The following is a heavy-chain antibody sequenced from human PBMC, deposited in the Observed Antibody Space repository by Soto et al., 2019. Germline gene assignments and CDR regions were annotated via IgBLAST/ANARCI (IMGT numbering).Heavy chain of an antibody. CDR1: GGSITSYY. CDR3: ARDRLPGANYPLRGLDV. CDR2: VYHSGST. V-gene: IGHV4-59*01. Sequence: QMQLQESGPRLVKPSETLSLTCTVSGGSITSYYWTWIRQPPGKGLEWIASVYHSGSTKYNSSLESRATISLDMSKKQFALQLNSVSAADTATYYCARDRLPGANYPLRGLDVWGQGTTVTVSS. D-gene: IGHD1-7*01. J-gene: IGHJ6*02.